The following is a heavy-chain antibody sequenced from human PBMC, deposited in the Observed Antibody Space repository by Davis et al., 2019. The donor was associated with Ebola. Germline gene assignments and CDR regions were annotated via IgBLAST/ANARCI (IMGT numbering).Heavy chain of an antibody. CDR1: GFTFDSSG. Sequence: GESLKISCTASGFTFDSSGMHWVRQAPGKGLEWVAGISYDGTNKFYTDSVKDRFTISRDNSKKTLHLQMDSLRTEDMAVYYCARVGGFTMADWYLDLWGRGTLVVVSS. D-gene: IGHD3-10*01. CDR2: ISYDGTNK. V-gene: IGHV3-30-3*01. CDR3: ARVGGFTMADWYLDL. J-gene: IGHJ2*01.